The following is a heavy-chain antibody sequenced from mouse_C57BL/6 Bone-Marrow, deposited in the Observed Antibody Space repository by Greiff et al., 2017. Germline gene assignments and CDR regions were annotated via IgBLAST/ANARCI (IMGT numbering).Heavy chain of an antibody. V-gene: IGHV1-55*01. CDR3: ARSAYYGNYWYFDV. D-gene: IGHD2-10*01. CDR2: IYPGSGST. CDR1: GYTFTSYW. J-gene: IGHJ1*03. Sequence: QVQLQQPGAELVKPGASVKMTCKASGYTFTSYWITWVKQRPGQGLEWIGDIYPGSGSTNYNEKFKSKATLTVDTSSSTAYMQLSSLTSEDSAVYYCARSAYYGNYWYFDVWGTGTTVTVSS.